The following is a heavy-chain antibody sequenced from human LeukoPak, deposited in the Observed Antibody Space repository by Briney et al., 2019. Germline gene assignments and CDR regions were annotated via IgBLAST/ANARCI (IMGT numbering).Heavy chain of an antibody. V-gene: IGHV4-59*01. CDR1: GGSISSYY. Sequence: SETLSLTCTVSGGSISSYYWSWIRQPPGKGLEWIGYIYSSGNTNSNPSLKSRVTISVDTSKNQFSLNLNSVTAADTAVYYCARGGEAGLADWGQGTLVTVSS. CDR3: ARGGEAGLAD. D-gene: IGHD4-17*01. CDR2: IYSSGNT. J-gene: IGHJ4*02.